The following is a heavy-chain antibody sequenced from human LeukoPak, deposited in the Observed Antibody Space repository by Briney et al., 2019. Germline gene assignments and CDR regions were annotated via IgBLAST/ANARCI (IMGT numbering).Heavy chain of an antibody. CDR1: GGSISSGDYY. Sequence: PSETLSLTCTVSGGSISSGDYYWSWIRQPPGKGLEWMGYIYYSGSTYYNPSRKSRVTISVDTSKNQFSLKLRSVTAADTAVCFCARGLGSSWYGDWGQGTLVTVSS. CDR3: ARGLGSSWYGD. V-gene: IGHV4-30-4*01. D-gene: IGHD6-13*01. J-gene: IGHJ4*02. CDR2: IYYSGST.